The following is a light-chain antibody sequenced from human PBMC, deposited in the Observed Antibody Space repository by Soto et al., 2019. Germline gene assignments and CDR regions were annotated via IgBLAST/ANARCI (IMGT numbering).Light chain of an antibody. CDR3: SSYTRSNSDV. Sequence: QYALTQPASVSGSPGQSITISCTGTSSDVGGSKSVSWYQQHPDKAPKLMIYDVSNRPSGVSDRFSGSKSDNTASLTISGLQAEDEADYYCSSYTRSNSDVFGIGTKLTV. CDR1: SSDVGGSKS. J-gene: IGLJ1*01. CDR2: DVS. V-gene: IGLV2-14*03.